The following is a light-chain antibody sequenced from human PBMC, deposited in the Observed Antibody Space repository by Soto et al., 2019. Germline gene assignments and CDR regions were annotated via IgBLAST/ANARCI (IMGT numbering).Light chain of an antibody. V-gene: IGLV2-8*01. J-gene: IGLJ1*01. CDR1: RSDVGFYNF. Sequence: QSVLTQPPSASGSPGQSLTISCTGTRSDVGFYNFVSWYQQRPGKAPKLVIYEVTKRPSGVPDRFSGSKSGSTASLTVSGLQADDEADYYCASYAGTRLFVFGSGTKVTVL. CDR2: EVT. CDR3: ASYAGTRLFV.